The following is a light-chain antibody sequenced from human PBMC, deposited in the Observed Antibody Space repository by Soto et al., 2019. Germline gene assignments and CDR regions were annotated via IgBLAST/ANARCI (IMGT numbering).Light chain of an antibody. CDR2: GAS. J-gene: IGKJ5*01. CDR3: QQHNNWPPIT. CDR1: QSVSSN. V-gene: IGKV3-15*01. Sequence: EIVMTQSPATLSVSPGERATLSCRASQSVSSNLAWYQQKPGQAPRLLIHGASTRATGIPARFSGSGSGTEFTLTISSLQSEDFGVYYCQQHNNWPPITFGQGTRLEI.